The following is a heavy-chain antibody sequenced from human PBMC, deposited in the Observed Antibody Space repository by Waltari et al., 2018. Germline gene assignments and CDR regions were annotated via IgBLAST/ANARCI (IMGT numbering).Heavy chain of an antibody. V-gene: IGHV4-34*01. Sequence: QVQLQQWGAGLLKPSETLSLTCAVYGGSFRGYYWSWIRQPPGKGLEWIGESNHRGRTNDRQALKSRVTISVDTSKNQFSLKLSSVTAADTAVYYCARDLITIFGVVSVAFDIWGQGTMVTVSS. CDR3: ARDLITIFGVVSVAFDI. CDR2: SNHRGRT. J-gene: IGHJ3*02. CDR1: GGSFRGYY. D-gene: IGHD3-3*01.